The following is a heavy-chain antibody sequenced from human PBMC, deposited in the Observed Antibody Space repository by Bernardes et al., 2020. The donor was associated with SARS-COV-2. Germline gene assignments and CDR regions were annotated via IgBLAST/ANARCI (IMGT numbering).Heavy chain of an antibody. V-gene: IGHV3-23*01. CDR3: ANYPHPYYYDSSGYSPVLVWYYYYGMDV. Sequence: GGSLRLSCAASGFTFSSYAMSWVRQAPGKGLEWVSAISGSGGSTYYADSVKGRFTISRDNSKNTLYLQMNSLRAEDTAVYYCANYPHPYYYDSSGYSPVLVWYYYYGMDVWGQGTTVTVSS. CDR2: ISGSGGST. D-gene: IGHD3-22*01. CDR1: GFTFSSYA. J-gene: IGHJ6*02.